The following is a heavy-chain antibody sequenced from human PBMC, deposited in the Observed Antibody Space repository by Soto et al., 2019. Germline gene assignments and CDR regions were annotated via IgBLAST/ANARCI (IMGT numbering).Heavy chain of an antibody. CDR1: GGSISSGGYY. D-gene: IGHD3-10*01. Sequence: PSETLSLTCTVSGGSISSGGYYWSWIRQHPGKGLEWIGYIYYSGSTYYNPSLKSRVTISVDTSKNQFSPKLSSVTAADTAVYYCARGPGTMAKIDYWGQGTLVTVSS. J-gene: IGHJ4*02. V-gene: IGHV4-31*03. CDR2: IYYSGST. CDR3: ARGPGTMAKIDY.